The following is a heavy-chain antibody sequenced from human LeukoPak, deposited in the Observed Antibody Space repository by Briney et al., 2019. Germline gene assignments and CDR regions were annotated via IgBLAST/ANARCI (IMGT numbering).Heavy chain of an antibody. J-gene: IGHJ4*02. CDR3: ARESSGWKN. CDR1: GFTFSSCS. Sequence: GGSLRLSCAASGFTFSSCSMNWVRQAPGKGLEWVSSISSSSSYMYYADSVKGRFTISRDNAKNSLYLQMNSLRAEDTAVYYCARESSGWKNWGQGTLVTIST. D-gene: IGHD6-19*01. CDR2: ISSSSSYM. V-gene: IGHV3-21*01.